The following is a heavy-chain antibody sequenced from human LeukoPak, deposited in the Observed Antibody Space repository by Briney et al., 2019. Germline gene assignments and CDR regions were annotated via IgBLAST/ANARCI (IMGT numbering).Heavy chain of an antibody. CDR1: GFTFSSYA. CDR3: AKAYDFWSGYYPSFDY. CDR2: ISGSGGST. Sequence: HGGSPRLSCAASGFTFSSYAMSWVRQAPGKGLEWVSAISGSGGSTYYADSVKGRFSISRDNSKNTLYLQMNSLRAEETAVYYCAKAYDFWSGYYPSFDYWGQGTLVTVSS. D-gene: IGHD3-3*01. J-gene: IGHJ4*02. V-gene: IGHV3-23*01.